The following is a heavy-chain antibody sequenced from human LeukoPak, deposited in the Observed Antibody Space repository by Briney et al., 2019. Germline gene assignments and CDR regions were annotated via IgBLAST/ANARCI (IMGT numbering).Heavy chain of an antibody. CDR2: IKKDGSEK. Sequence: GGSLRLSCVASGFTFNNYRMSWVRQAPGKGLEWVANIKKDGSEKYYVDSVKGRFTISRDNANNSLYLQMNSLRAEDTAVYYCARDGFDWGQGTLVTVSS. V-gene: IGHV3-7*01. CDR3: ARDGFD. CDR1: GFTFNNYR. D-gene: IGHD3-10*01. J-gene: IGHJ4*02.